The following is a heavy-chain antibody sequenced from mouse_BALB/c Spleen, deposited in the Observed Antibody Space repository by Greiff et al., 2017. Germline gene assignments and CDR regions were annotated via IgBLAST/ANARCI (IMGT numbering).Heavy chain of an antibody. CDR1: GYTFTDYW. CDR2: IDTSDSYT. V-gene: IGHV1-69*01. Sequence: QVQLQQPGAELVMPGASVKMSCKASGYTFTDYWMHWVKQRPGQGLEWIGAIDTSDSYTSYNQKFKGKATLTVDESSSTAYMQLSSLTSEDSAVYYCARWGNAMDYWGQGTSVTVSS. CDR3: ARWGNAMDY. J-gene: IGHJ4*01.